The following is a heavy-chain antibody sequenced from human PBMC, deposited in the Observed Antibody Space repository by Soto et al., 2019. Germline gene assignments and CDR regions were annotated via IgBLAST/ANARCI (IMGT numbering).Heavy chain of an antibody. CDR2: IWYDGSNK. Sequence: QVQLVESGGGVVQPGRSLRLSCAASGFTFSSYGMHWVRQAPGKGLEWVAVIWYDGSNKYYADSVKGRFTISRDNSKNTLYLQMNSLRAEDTAVYYCARERSRFGVIDAFDIWCQGTMVTVSS. D-gene: IGHD2-8*01. CDR3: ARERSRFGVIDAFDI. J-gene: IGHJ3*02. V-gene: IGHV3-33*01. CDR1: GFTFSSYG.